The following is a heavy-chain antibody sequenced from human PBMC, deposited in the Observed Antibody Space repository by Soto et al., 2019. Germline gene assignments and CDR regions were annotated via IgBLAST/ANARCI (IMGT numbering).Heavy chain of an antibody. D-gene: IGHD5-12*01. CDR3: AIDVATIKNYYHDKDV. Sequence: QITLKESGPALVKPTQTLTLTCTFSGFSLSSGGVGVGWIRQPPGKALEWLAVFYWDDDRRYSPSLKSRLTLTKDTSKNQVVLTMTNMDPVDTATYYCAIDVATIKNYYHDKDVWGQGTTVTVSS. CDR2: FYWDDDR. CDR1: GFSLSSGGVG. V-gene: IGHV2-5*02. J-gene: IGHJ6*02.